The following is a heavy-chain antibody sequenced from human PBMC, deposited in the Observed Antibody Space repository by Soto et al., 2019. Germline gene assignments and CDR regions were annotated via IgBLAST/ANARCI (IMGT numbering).Heavy chain of an antibody. CDR2: INHSGST. J-gene: IGHJ4*02. CDR1: GGSFSGYY. D-gene: IGHD2-2*01. CDR3: ARAIVVVRKTIPTYFDY. Sequence: SETLSLTCAVYGGSFSGYYWSWIRQPPGKGLEWIGEINHSGSTNYNPSLKSRVTISVDTSKNQFSLKLSSVTAADTAVYYCARAIVVVRKTIPTYFDYWGQGTLVTVSS. V-gene: IGHV4-34*01.